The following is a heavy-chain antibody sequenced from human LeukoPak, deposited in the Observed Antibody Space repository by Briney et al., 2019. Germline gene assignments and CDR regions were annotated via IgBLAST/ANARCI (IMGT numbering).Heavy chain of an antibody. D-gene: IGHD5-24*01. CDR2: IYYSGST. V-gene: IGHV4-59*01. J-gene: IGHJ4*02. Sequence: SETLSLTCTVSGGSISSYYWSWIRQPPGKGLGWIGYIYYSGSTNYNPSLKSRVTISVDTSKNQFSLKLSSVTAADTAVYYCARGRDGYNSFDYWGQGTLVTVSS. CDR3: ARGRDGYNSFDY. CDR1: GGSISSYY.